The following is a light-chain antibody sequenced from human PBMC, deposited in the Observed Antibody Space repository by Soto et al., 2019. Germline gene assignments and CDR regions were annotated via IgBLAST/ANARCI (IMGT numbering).Light chain of an antibody. CDR2: SNN. J-gene: IGLJ1*01. V-gene: IGLV1-44*01. CDR1: SSNIGSNT. Sequence: QSVLTQPPSASGTPGQRVTISCSGSSSNIGSNTVNWYQQLPGTAPKLLIYSNNQRPSGVPDRFSGSKSGTSASLAISGLQSEDEADYYCAAWDDSLNAVYVFGTGTKVTGL. CDR3: AAWDDSLNAVYV.